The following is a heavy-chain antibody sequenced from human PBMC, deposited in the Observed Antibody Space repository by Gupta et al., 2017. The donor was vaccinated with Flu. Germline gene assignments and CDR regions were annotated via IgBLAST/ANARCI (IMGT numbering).Heavy chain of an antibody. CDR3: ARGDDYVWGMDDY. V-gene: IGHV4-34*01. J-gene: IGHJ4*02. CDR1: SHHW. Sequence: SHHWWSWIRQAPGKGLEWIGEISHSKSSNDNASMKRRSTMSVETSKNPVALTLRSVTAADTAVYYCARGDDYVWGMDDYWGQGTMVTVTS. CDR2: ISHSKSS. D-gene: IGHD3-16*01.